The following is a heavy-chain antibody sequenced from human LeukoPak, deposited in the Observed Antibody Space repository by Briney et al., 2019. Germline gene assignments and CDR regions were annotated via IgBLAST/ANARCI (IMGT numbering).Heavy chain of an antibody. J-gene: IGHJ6*02. Sequence: PGGSLRLSCAASGFTFSSYAMSWVRQAPGKGLEWVSAISGSGGSTYYADSVKGRFTISRDNSKNTLYLQMNSLRAEDTAVSYCAKVMTTVINYYYYYGMDVWGQGTTVTVSS. CDR3: AKVMTTVINYYYYYGMDV. CDR1: GFTFSSYA. V-gene: IGHV3-23*01. CDR2: ISGSGGST. D-gene: IGHD4-17*01.